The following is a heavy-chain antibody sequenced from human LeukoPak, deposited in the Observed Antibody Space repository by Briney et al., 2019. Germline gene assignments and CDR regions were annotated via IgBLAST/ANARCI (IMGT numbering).Heavy chain of an antibody. J-gene: IGHJ4*02. CDR2: ISGSAGSGSAGGT. Sequence: GGSLRLSCAASGFIFSSYPMSWVRQAPGKGLEWVSDISGSAGSGSAGGTYYADSVKGRFTTSRNNSNNTVYLQINSLRAEYTAVYYCANLRAGYWGLGTLVTVSP. CDR3: ANLRAGY. CDR1: GFIFSSYP. V-gene: IGHV3-23*01. D-gene: IGHD5-12*01.